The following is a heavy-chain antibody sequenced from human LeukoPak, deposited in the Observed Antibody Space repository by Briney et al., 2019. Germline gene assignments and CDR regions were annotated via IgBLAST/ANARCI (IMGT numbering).Heavy chain of an antibody. D-gene: IGHD2-15*01. CDR1: GFTFSDYY. V-gene: IGHV3-11*04. Sequence: GGSLRLSCAASGFTFSDYYMNWVRQAPGKGLEWVSYISSSGSTIYYADSVKGRFTISRDNAKNSLYLQMNSLRAEDTAVYYCARVVGPGSGYLDYWGQGTLVTVSS. CDR2: ISSSGSTI. J-gene: IGHJ4*02. CDR3: ARVVGPGSGYLDY.